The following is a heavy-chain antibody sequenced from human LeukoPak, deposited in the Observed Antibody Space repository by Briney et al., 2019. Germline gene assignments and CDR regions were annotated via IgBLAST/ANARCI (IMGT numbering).Heavy chain of an antibody. Sequence: SETLSLTCAVYGGSFSDSYWSWIRQPPREGLEWIGEINHDGTTNYNPSLKSRVTILVDTSKNQFSLNLSSVTAADTAVYYCARGSNSVAYWGQGTLVTVSS. J-gene: IGHJ4*02. CDR1: GGSFSDSY. CDR3: ARGSNSVAY. V-gene: IGHV4-34*01. D-gene: IGHD4-23*01. CDR2: INHDGTT.